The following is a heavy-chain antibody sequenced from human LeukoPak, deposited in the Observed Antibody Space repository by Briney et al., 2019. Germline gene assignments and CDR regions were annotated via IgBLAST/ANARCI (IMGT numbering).Heavy chain of an antibody. CDR1: GDSISTGGYY. CDR2: ISHRGTT. CDR3: ARQKATPLPEDFDY. J-gene: IGHJ4*02. V-gene: IGHV4-30-2*01. Sequence: SQTLPLTCTVSGDSISTGGYYWSWVRQPPGKGLEWIGYISHRGTTDYNPSLKSRLTIFMDKSNNHFSLRLTSATAADTAVYFCARQKATPLPEDFDYWGQGTLVTVSS. D-gene: IGHD4-23*01.